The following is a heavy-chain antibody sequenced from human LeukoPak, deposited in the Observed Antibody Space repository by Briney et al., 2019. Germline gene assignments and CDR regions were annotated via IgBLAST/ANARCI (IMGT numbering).Heavy chain of an antibody. D-gene: IGHD6-19*01. V-gene: IGHV4-34*01. Sequence: PSETLSLTCAVYGGSFSDYYGIWIRQPPGKGLEWIGEINHSGSTNYDPSLKSRVTISVDTSKNQFSLKLRSVTAGDRAVYYCARSAEGSRSGWYINYWGRGTLVTVSS. CDR2: INHSGST. CDR1: GGSFSDYY. J-gene: IGHJ4*02. CDR3: ARSAEGSRSGWYINY.